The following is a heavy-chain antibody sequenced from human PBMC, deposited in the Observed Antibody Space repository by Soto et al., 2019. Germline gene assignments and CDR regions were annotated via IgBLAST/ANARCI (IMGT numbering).Heavy chain of an antibody. CDR3: PRGGGVLLLAYYFDY. J-gene: IGHJ4*02. V-gene: IGHV1-69*13. D-gene: IGHD3-22*01. Sequence: VASVKVSCKASGGTFSSYAISWVRQAPGQGLEWMGGIIPIFGTANYAQKFQGRVTSTADESTSTAYMELGSLRSEDTAVYYCPRGGGVLLLAYYFDYWGQGTLVTVSS. CDR2: IIPIFGTA. CDR1: GGTFSSYA.